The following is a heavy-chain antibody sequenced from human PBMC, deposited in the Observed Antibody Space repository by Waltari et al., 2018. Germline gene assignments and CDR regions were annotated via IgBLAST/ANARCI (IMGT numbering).Heavy chain of an antibody. CDR1: GFTFRGAA. J-gene: IGHJ4*02. V-gene: IGHV3-73*02. CDR3: TRHESDSGYDGDY. CDR2: IRSKINSYAT. D-gene: IGHD5-12*01. Sequence: EVQLVESGGGLVQPGGSLKLSCAPSGFTFRGAAIPWVRQASGKGLEWVGRIRSKINSYATAYGASVQGRFTISRDDSKNTAYLQMNTLKTDDTAVYYCTRHESDSGYDGDYWGQGTLVTVSS.